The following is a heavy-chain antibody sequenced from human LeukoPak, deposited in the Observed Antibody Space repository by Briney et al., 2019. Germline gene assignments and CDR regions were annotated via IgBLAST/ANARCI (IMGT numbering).Heavy chain of an antibody. CDR3: ARDRYGDYGIDY. V-gene: IGHV4-61*02. J-gene: IGHJ4*02. D-gene: IGHD4-17*01. CDR2: IYTSGST. Sequence: SQTLSLTCTVSGGSISSGSYYWSWIRQPDGKGLEWIGRIYTSGSTNYNPSLKSRVTISVDTSKNQFSLKLSSVTAADTAVYYCARDRYGDYGIDYWGQGTLVTVSS. CDR1: GGSISSGSYY.